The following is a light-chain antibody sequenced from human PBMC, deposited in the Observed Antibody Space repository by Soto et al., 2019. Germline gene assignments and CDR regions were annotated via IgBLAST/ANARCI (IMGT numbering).Light chain of an antibody. CDR2: EVS. V-gene: IGLV2-8*01. CDR3: SSYAGSNSYV. CDR1: SSDVGGYNY. J-gene: IGLJ1*01. Sequence: QSVLTQPPSASGSPGQSVTISCTGSSSDVGGYNYVSWYQQHPGKAPKLIIYEVSTRPPGVPDRFSASKSGNTASLTVSGLQAEDEADYYCSSYAGSNSYVFGTGTKVTVL.